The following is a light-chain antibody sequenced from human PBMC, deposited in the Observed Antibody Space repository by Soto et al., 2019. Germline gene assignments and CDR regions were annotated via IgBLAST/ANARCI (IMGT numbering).Light chain of an antibody. V-gene: IGKV3-11*01. J-gene: IGKJ4*01. CDR3: QQRSNWPPLT. Sequence: ELVLTQSPAILSLSPGERATLACRASQSVSSYLALYQQKPGQAPRLLIYDASNRATGIPARLRGSGSGTDFTHPIGSLEPEDFAVYYCQQRSNWPPLTFGGGTKVEIK. CDR2: DAS. CDR1: QSVSSY.